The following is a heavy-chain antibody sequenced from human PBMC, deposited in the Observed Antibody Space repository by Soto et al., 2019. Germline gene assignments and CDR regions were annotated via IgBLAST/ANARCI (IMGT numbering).Heavy chain of an antibody. CDR2: IYDDGAP. J-gene: IGHJ4*02. CDR1: GFAVSTDY. CDR3: ARGALYSYGSYFDC. D-gene: IGHD5-18*01. V-gene: IGHV3-53*01. Sequence: HPGGSLRLSCAASGFAVSTDYLIWVRQAPGMGLECVSVIYDDGAPYYADSVRGRFTISRDNSKNTLYLQMNSLRAEDTAVYFCARGALYSYGSYFDCWGQGTLVTVSS.